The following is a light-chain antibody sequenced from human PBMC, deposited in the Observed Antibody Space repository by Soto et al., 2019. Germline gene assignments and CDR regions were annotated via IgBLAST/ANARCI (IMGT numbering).Light chain of an antibody. CDR1: QSVSSSY. J-gene: IGKJ1*01. CDR2: GAS. V-gene: IGKV3-20*01. Sequence: EIVLTQSPGTLSLSPGERATLSCRASQSVSSSYLAWYQQKPGQAPRLLIYGASSRATGIPDRFSGSGSGKYFTRTISRLEPEDFAVYYCQEYGSLSLTFGQGTNVDIK. CDR3: QEYGSLSLT.